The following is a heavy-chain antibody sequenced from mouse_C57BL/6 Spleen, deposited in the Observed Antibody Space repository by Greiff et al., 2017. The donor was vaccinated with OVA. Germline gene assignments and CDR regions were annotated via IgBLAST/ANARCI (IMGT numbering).Heavy chain of an antibody. CDR3: AREGDSSGYYAMDY. CDR2: IYPGDGDT. CDR1: GYAFSSSW. D-gene: IGHD3-2*02. Sequence: LVESGASVKISCKASGYAFSSSWMNWVKQRPGKGLEWIGRIYPGDGDTNYNGKFKGKATLTADKSSSTAYMQLSSLTSEDSAVYFCAREGDSSGYYAMDYWGQGTSVTVSS. J-gene: IGHJ4*01. V-gene: IGHV1-82*01.